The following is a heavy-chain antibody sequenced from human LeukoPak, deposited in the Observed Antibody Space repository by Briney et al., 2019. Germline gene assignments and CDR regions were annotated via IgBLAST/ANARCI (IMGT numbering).Heavy chain of an antibody. Sequence: ASVKVSCKASGYTFTSYDINWVRQATGQGLEWMGWMNPNSGNTGYAQKFQGRVTMTRNTSISTAYMELSSLRSEDTAVYYCARNGGAEYCSSTSCYTGGWFDPWGQGTLVTVSS. CDR2: MNPNSGNT. D-gene: IGHD2-2*02. J-gene: IGHJ5*02. V-gene: IGHV1-8*01. CDR3: ARNGGAEYCSSTSCYTGGWFDP. CDR1: GYTFTSYD.